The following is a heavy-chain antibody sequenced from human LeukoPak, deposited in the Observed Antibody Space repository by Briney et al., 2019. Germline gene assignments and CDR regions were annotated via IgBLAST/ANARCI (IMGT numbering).Heavy chain of an antibody. V-gene: IGHV1-69*13. D-gene: IGHD2-2*01. CDR2: IIPIFGTA. CDR3: ARDNEDCSSTSCYAGPVLDY. Sequence: ASVKVSCKASGGTFSSYAISWVRQAPGQGLEWMGGIIPIFGTANYAQKFQGRVTITADESTSTAYMELSSLRSEDTGVYYCARDNEDCSSTSCYAGPVLDYWGQGTLVTVSS. J-gene: IGHJ4*02. CDR1: GGTFSSYA.